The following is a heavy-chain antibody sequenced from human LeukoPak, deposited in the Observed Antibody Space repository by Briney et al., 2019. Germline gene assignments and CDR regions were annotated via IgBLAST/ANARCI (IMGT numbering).Heavy chain of an antibody. CDR1: GYAFTTYG. J-gene: IGHJ6*04. V-gene: IGHV1-18*01. D-gene: IGHD2-21*02. CDR3: ARAQVTSPSPHHLDV. Sequence: RASVTVSCKASGYAFTTYGITWVRQAPGQGLEWMGWIAAYNGHTDYTQKLQGRVTMTIDPSTDTAYMELRSLRSDDTGVYYCARAQVTSPSPHHLDVWGRGTAVTVSS. CDR2: IAAYNGHT.